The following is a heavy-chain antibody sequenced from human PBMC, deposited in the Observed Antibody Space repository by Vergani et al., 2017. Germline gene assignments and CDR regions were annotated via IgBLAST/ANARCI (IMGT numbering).Heavy chain of an antibody. Sequence: QVQLQQWGAGLLKPSETLSLTCAVYGGSFSGYYWSWIRQPPGKGLEWIGEINHSGSTNSNPSLKSRVTISVDTSKNRFSLKLISVTAADTAVYYCARSLLGRLHYYYGMDVWGQGTTVTVSS. D-gene: IGHD2-15*01. CDR2: INHSGST. CDR3: ARSLLGRLHYYYGMDV. J-gene: IGHJ6*02. CDR1: GGSFSGYY. V-gene: IGHV4-34*01.